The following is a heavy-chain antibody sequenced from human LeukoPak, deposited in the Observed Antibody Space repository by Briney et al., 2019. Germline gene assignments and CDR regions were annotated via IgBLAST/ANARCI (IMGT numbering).Heavy chain of an antibody. CDR3: AREIAVAIGYFDY. CDR2: IKQDGSEK. CDR1: GFTFSSYW. Sequence: GGSLRLSCAASGFTFSSYWMSWVRQAPGKGLEWVANIKQDGSEKYYVDSVKGRFTISRDNAKNSLYLQMNSLRAEDTAVYYCAREIAVAIGYFDYWGQGTLVTVSS. J-gene: IGHJ4*02. D-gene: IGHD6-19*01. V-gene: IGHV3-7*01.